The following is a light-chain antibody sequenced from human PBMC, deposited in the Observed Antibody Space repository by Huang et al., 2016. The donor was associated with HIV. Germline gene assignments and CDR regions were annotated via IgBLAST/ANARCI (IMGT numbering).Light chain of an antibody. V-gene: IGKV1-5*03. J-gene: IGKJ4*01. Sequence: DIQMTQSPSTLSASVGDRVTITCRASQSISSWLAWYQQKPGKAPKLLIDAASTLESGVPSRFSGSWSGTEFTLTINSLQPDDFAAYYCQQYNSYSPITFGGGTKVEI. CDR3: QQYNSYSPIT. CDR1: QSISSW. CDR2: AAS.